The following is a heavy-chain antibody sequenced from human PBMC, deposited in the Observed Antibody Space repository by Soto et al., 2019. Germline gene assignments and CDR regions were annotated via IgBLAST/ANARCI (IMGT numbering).Heavy chain of an antibody. V-gene: IGHV4-31*03. CDR3: ARAXTRSGPTLDYYYYGMDV. Sequence: PSETLSLTCTVSGGSISSGGYYWSWIRQHPGKGLEWIGYIYYSGSTYYNPSLKSRVTISVDTSKNQFSLKLSSVTAADTAVYYCARAXTRSGPTLDYYYYGMDVWGQGTTVTVSS. J-gene: IGHJ6*02. D-gene: IGHD2-15*01. CDR1: GGSISSGGYY. CDR2: IYYSGST.